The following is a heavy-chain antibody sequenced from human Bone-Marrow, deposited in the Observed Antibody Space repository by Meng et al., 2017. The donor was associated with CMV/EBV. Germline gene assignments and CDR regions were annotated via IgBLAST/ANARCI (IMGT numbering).Heavy chain of an antibody. D-gene: IGHD2-2*01. CDR3: WRDIVVVPAATQQLVGGDYYYYGMDV. CDR2: INSDGSST. V-gene: IGHV3-74*01. Sequence: GESLKISCAASGFTFSSYWMHWVRQAPGKGLVWVSRINSDGSSTSYADSVKGRFTISRDNAKNTLYLQMNSLRAEDTAVYYCWRDIVVVPAATQQLVGGDYYYYGMDVWGQGTTVTGSS. CDR1: GFTFSSYW. J-gene: IGHJ6*01.